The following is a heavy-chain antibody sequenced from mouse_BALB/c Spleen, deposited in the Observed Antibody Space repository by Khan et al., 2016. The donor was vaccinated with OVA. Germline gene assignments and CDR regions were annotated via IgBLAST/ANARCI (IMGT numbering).Heavy chain of an antibody. CDR1: GFDFSRYW. V-gene: IGHV4-1*02. CDR2: INPDSNTI. D-gene: IGHD2-2*01. CDR3: ASYGYYGYLGV. Sequence: EVKLLESGGGLVQPGGSLKLSCAASGFDFSRYWMSWVRQSPGQGLEWIGEINPDSNTINYTPSLQDKFIISRDNATNTLYLQMSKVRSEDTALYVCASYGYYGYLGVWGPGTTVTVSS. J-gene: IGHJ1*01.